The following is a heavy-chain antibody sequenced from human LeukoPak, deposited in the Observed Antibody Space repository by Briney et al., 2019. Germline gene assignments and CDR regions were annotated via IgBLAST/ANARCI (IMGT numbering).Heavy chain of an antibody. J-gene: IGHJ6*03. CDR3: AVGGVYCSGGACYSGSSAYMDV. Sequence: ASVKVSCKASGYTFTSLSFSWVRQSPGQGLEWMAWIRAFNGNTNYAQKFQDRVTMTTDTSTGTAYMELRSLRSDDTAVYYWAVGGVYCSGGACYSGSSAYMDVWGKGTTVTVSS. CDR2: IRAFNGNT. CDR1: GYTFTSLS. V-gene: IGHV1-18*01. D-gene: IGHD2-15*01.